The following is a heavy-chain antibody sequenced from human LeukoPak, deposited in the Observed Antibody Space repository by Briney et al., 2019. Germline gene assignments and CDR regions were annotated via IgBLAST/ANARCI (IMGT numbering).Heavy chain of an antibody. D-gene: IGHD6-19*01. CDR3: ASSLSSGWGPVDDY. CDR2: INPGGSNR. V-gene: IGHV3-48*03. J-gene: IGHJ4*02. Sequence: GGSLRLSCAASGITFSNYEVNWVRQAPGKGLEWVSYINPGGSNRFYAGSVRGRFAIYRDDAKKSVYLQMNSLRAEDAAVYYCASSLSSGWGPVDDYWGQGIMVTVSS. CDR1: GITFSNYE.